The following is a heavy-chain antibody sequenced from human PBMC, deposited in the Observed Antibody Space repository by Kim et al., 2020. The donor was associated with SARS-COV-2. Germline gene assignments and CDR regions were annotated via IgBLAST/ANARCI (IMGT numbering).Heavy chain of an antibody. Sequence: DYAVSVKSRITINPDTSKNQFSLQLNSVTPEDTAVYYCARGPSYFYAFDIWGQGTMVTVSS. CDR3: ARGPSYFYAFDI. D-gene: IGHD3-3*01. J-gene: IGHJ3*02. V-gene: IGHV6-1*01.